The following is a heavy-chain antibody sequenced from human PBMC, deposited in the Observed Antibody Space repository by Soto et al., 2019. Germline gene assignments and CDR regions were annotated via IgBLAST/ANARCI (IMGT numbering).Heavy chain of an antibody. Sequence: ASVKVSFKASGYTFTSYGISWVRQDPGQGLEWMGWISAYNGNTNYAQKLQGRVTMTTDTSTSTAYMELRSLRSDDTAVYYCARDRSSSTSCFFDPWGQGTLVTVSS. J-gene: IGHJ5*02. CDR3: ARDRSSSTSCFFDP. CDR1: GYTFTSYG. D-gene: IGHD2-2*01. CDR2: ISAYNGNT. V-gene: IGHV1-18*01.